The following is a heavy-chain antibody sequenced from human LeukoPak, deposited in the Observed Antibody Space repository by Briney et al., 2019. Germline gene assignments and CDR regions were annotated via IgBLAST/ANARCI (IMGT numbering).Heavy chain of an antibody. CDR3: ARESTRYGSGNYNWFDR. V-gene: IGHV4-39*07. CDR2: INHSGST. D-gene: IGHD3-10*01. CDR1: GGSISSSNYY. J-gene: IGHJ5*02. Sequence: SETLSLTCTVSGGSISSSNYYWGWIRQPPGKGLEWIGEINHSGSTNYNPSLKSRVTISVDTSKNQFSLKLSSVTAADTAVYYCARESTRYGSGNYNWFDRWGQGTLVIVSS.